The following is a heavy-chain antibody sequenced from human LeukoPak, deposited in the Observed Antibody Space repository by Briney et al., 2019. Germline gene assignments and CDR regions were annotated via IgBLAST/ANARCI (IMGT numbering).Heavy chain of an antibody. CDR2: ITSSSSVT. D-gene: IGHD4-17*01. J-gene: IGHJ4*02. Sequence: GDSLRLSCAASGFTFSAYSMNWVRQAPGKGLEWLSYITSSSSVTNYADSVKGRFTISRDNAKNSLFLQINSLRVEDTAVYYCARDGDFQHYFDYWGQGTLVTVSS. CDR3: ARDGDFQHYFDY. CDR1: GFTFSAYS. V-gene: IGHV3-48*01.